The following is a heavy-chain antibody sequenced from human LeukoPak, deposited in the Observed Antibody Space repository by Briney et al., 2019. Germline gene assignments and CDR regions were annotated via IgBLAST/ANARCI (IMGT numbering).Heavy chain of an antibody. CDR1: GFTFSSYG. CDR2: ISYDGSNK. V-gene: IGHV3-30*18. D-gene: IGHD3-16*01. Sequence: GGSLRLSCAASGFTFSSYGMHLVRQAPGKGLEWVAVISYDGSNKCYADSVKGRFTISRDNSKNTLYLQMNSLRAEDTAVYYCAKGSTVLSGSWGQGTLVTVSS. J-gene: IGHJ4*02. CDR3: AKGSTVLSGS.